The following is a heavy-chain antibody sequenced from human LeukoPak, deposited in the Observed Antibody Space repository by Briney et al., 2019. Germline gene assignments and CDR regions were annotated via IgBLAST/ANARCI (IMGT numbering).Heavy chain of an antibody. Sequence: ASVKVSCKASGHTFTSYYMHWVRRAPGEGLEWMGIINPSGGSTSYAQKFQGRVTMTRDMSTSTVYMELSRLRSDDTAVYYCARRGGYNWNYGIGPYWGQGTLVTVSS. CDR1: GHTFTSYY. V-gene: IGHV1-46*01. D-gene: IGHD1-7*01. CDR3: ARRGGYNWNYGIGPY. CDR2: INPSGGST. J-gene: IGHJ4*02.